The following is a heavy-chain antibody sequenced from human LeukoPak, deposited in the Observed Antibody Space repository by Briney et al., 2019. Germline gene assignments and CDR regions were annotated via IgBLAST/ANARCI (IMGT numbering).Heavy chain of an antibody. CDR2: IIHIFGTA. J-gene: IGHJ5*02. CDR1: GGTFSSYA. CDR3: ARVGSSSWYRWFDP. D-gene: IGHD6-13*01. V-gene: IGHV1-69*05. Sequence: ASVKVSCKASGGTFSSYAISWVRQAPGQGLEWMGGIIHIFGTANYAQKFQGRVTITTDESTSTAYMELSSLRSEDTAVYYCARVGSSSWYRWFDPWGQGTLVTVSS.